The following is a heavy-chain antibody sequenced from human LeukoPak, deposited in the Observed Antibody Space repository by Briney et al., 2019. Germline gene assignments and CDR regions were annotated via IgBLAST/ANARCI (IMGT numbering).Heavy chain of an antibody. CDR3: ARQDPAGEYYFDH. CDR2: IDPSDSYT. CDR1: GYSFTSYW. Sequence: GESLKISCKGSGYSFTSYWISWVRRMPGKGLEWMGRIDPSDSYTNYSPSFQGHVTVSADKSISTAYLQWSSLKASDAAMYYCARQDPAGEYYFDHWGQGTLVTVST. V-gene: IGHV5-10-1*01. J-gene: IGHJ4*02. D-gene: IGHD3-10*01.